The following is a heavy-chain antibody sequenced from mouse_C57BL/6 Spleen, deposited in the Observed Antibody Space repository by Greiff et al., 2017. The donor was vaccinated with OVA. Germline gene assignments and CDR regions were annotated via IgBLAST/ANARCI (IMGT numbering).Heavy chain of an antibody. J-gene: IGHJ2*01. V-gene: IGHV1-55*01. CDR2: IYPGSGST. D-gene: IGHD2-5*01. Sequence: QVQLQQPGAELVKPGASVKMSCKASGYTFTSYWITWVKQRPGQGLEWIGDIYPGSGSTNYNEKFKSKATLTVDTSSSTAYMQLSSLTSEDSAVYYCAREENYSNEYYFDYWGQGTTLTVSS. CDR3: AREENYSNEYYFDY. CDR1: GYTFTSYW.